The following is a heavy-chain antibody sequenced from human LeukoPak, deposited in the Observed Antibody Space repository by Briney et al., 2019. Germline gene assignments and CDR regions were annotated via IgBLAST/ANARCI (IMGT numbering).Heavy chain of an antibody. D-gene: IGHD2-15*01. CDR1: GFTFSSYA. J-gene: IGHJ4*02. CDR3: ARDFLRYCSGGSCEIDY. Sequence: PGGSLRLSCAASGFTFSSYAMSWVRQAPGKGLECISGFSGSGGSTYYADSVKGRFTISRDNAKNSLYLQMNSLRAEDTAVYYCARDFLRYCSGGSCEIDYWGQGTLVTVSS. V-gene: IGHV3-23*01. CDR2: FSGSGGST.